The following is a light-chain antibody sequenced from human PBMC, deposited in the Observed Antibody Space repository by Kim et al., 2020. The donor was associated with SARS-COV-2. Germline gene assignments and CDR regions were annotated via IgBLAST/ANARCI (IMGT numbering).Light chain of an antibody. V-gene: IGLV6-57*04. CDR2: EDN. CDR1: SGTIDTNY. Sequence: LTQPHSVSETPGKTLIISCTRSSGTIDTNYVQWYQQRPGSAPGTMIYEDNQRPSGVPDRFSGSIDSSSNSATLTITGLQPEDEADYYCQSYDSDNVIFGGGTQLTVL. CDR3: QSYDSDNVI. J-gene: IGLJ2*01.